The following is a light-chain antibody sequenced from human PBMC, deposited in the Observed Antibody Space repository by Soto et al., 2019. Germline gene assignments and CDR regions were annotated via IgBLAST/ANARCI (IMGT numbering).Light chain of an antibody. Sequence: VLTQSPGILSLSPGERANLSCRASQSIGNKLAWYQQTPGQTPRLLIYGASTRATDIADRFSGSGSGTDFHLSISRLEPADFAVYYCQQYGTSFATFGQGTKVDIK. CDR2: GAS. CDR1: QSIGNK. J-gene: IGKJ1*01. V-gene: IGKV3-20*01. CDR3: QQYGTSFAT.